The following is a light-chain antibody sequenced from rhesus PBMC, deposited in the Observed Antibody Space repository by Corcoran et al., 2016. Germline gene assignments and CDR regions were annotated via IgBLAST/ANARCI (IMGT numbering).Light chain of an antibody. CDR3: QHYYDNPLT. V-gene: IGKV1S12*01. Sequence: DIQMTQSPSALSASVGDRVTISCRASQNIYSNLAWYQQNTGKAPKLLIYAASSLQTGIPVRFSGSGSGTDFTLTISSLQPEDSEAYYCQHYYDNPLTFGGGTKVEIK. CDR2: AAS. J-gene: IGKJ4*01. CDR1: QNIYSN.